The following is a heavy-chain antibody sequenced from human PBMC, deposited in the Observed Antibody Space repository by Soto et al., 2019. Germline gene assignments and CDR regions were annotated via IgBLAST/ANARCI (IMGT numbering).Heavy chain of an antibody. V-gene: IGHV3-30*09. J-gene: IGHJ4*02. CDR3: ARRLTTAVSALGY. D-gene: IGHD2-8*01. CDR2: ISPDGRNK. CDR1: GFTFSSYA. Sequence: QVQLVEPGGGVVQPGGSLRLSCKASGFTFSSYAIHWVRQAPGRGLEWVSVISPDGRNKHSAESLRGRFVISRDNSKKMMHLEKNTLTLEDTAVYFCARRLTTAVSALGYWGQGSLVNVSS.